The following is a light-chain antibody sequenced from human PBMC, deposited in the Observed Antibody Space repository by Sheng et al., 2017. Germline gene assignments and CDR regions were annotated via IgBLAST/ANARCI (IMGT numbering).Light chain of an antibody. CDR1: QSVSSSY. Sequence: EIVLTQSPGTLSLSPGERATLSCRASQSVSSSYLAWYQQKPGLAPRLLIYDSSNRAPGIPDRFSGSGSGTDFTLTISRLEPDDFAVYYCQQYDGSPVTFGPGTKVDI. J-gene: IGKJ3*01. CDR2: DSS. CDR3: QQYDGSPVT. V-gene: IGKV3D-20*01.